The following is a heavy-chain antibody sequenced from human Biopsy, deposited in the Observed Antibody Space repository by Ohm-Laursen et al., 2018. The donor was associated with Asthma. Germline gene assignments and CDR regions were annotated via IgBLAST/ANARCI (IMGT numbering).Heavy chain of an antibody. Sequence: TLSLTCTVSGGSPSSGPYYWSWIRQHPGKGLEWIEYIYYSGSTYYNPSLKSRVTISVDTSKNQFSLNLSSVTAADTAVYYCARWGSFGFDYWGQGTLVPVSS. CDR2: IYYSGST. V-gene: IGHV4-31*03. D-gene: IGHD7-27*01. CDR3: ARWGSFGFDY. J-gene: IGHJ4*02. CDR1: GGSPSSGPYY.